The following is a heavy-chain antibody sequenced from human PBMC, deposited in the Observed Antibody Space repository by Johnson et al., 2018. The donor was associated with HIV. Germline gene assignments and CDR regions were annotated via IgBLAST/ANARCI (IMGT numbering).Heavy chain of an antibody. CDR3: AKDYKNYYDSSGYETGTFDI. Sequence: VQLVESGGGLIQPGGSLRLSCAASGFTVGSNYMNWVRQAPGKGLEWVSVIYSGGSTYYADSVKGRFTISSDNSKNTLYLQMNSLGPEDTAVYYCAKDYKNYYDSSGYETGTFDIWGQGTMVTVSS. J-gene: IGHJ3*02. CDR1: GFTVGSNY. V-gene: IGHV3-66*03. CDR2: IYSGGST. D-gene: IGHD3-22*01.